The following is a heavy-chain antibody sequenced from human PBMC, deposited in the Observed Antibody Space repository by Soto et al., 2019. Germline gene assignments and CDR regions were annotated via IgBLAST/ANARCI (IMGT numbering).Heavy chain of an antibody. V-gene: IGHV1-2*02. J-gene: IGHJ4*02. Sequence: ASVKVSCRASGYTFTDYFIHWVRQAPGQGFEWMGWINPKSRGTTYAQKFQGRVTMTRDTSISTAYMELSRLRSDDTAVYYCARGAARYGSGSYYPLFDYWGQGTLVTVSS. D-gene: IGHD3-10*01. CDR1: GYTFTDYF. CDR2: INPKSRGT. CDR3: ARGAARYGSGSYYPLFDY.